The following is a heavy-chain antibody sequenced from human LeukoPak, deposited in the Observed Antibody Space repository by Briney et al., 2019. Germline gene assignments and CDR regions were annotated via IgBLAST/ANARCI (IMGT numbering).Heavy chain of an antibody. CDR2: ISSSSSYT. D-gene: IGHD2-2*02. J-gene: IGHJ6*02. CDR3: AIQRTVIVVQAAIGPRDYYYGMDV. V-gene: IGHV3-21*01. Sequence: GGSLRLSCAASGFTFSSYSMSWVRQAPGKGLEWVSSISSSSSYTYYADSVKGRFTISRDNAKNSLYLQMNSLRAEDTAVYYCAIQRTVIVVQAAIGPRDYYYGMDVWGQGTTVTVSS. CDR1: GFTFSSYS.